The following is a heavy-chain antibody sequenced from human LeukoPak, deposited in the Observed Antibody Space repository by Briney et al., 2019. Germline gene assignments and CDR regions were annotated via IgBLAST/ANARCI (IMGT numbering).Heavy chain of an antibody. CDR3: ARDHKAIYYGSSGDAFDI. V-gene: IGHV1-18*01. CDR1: GYTFTSYG. Sequence: ASVKVSCKASGYTFTSYGISWVRQAPGQGLEWMGWISAYNGNTNYAQKLQGRVTMATDTSTSTAYMELRSLRSDDTAVYYCARDHKAIYYGSSGDAFDIWGQGTMVTVSS. CDR2: ISAYNGNT. J-gene: IGHJ3*02. D-gene: IGHD3-22*01.